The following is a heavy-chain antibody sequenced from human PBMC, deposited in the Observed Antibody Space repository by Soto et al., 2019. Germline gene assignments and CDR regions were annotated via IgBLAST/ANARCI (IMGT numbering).Heavy chain of an antibody. CDR1: GFTFSSYS. Sequence: PGGSLRLSCAASGFTFSSYSMNWVRQAPGKGLEWVSSTSSSSSYIYYADSVKGRFTISRDNAKNSLYLQMNSLRAEDTAVYYCARDFMVVVTDGMDVWGQGTTVTVSS. CDR2: TSSSSSYI. CDR3: ARDFMVVVTDGMDV. J-gene: IGHJ6*02. V-gene: IGHV3-21*01. D-gene: IGHD2-15*01.